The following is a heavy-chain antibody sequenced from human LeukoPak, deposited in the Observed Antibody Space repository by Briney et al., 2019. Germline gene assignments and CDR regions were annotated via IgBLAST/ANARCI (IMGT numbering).Heavy chain of an antibody. D-gene: IGHD1-26*01. Sequence: PGESLKISCKGSGYSFPSYWIGWVRQLPGKGLEWMGIIYPGDSDTRYSPSFQGQVTISADKSISTAYLQWSSLKASDTAMYYRARLIVGATRYFDYWGQGTLVTVSS. CDR1: GYSFPSYW. CDR3: ARLIVGATRYFDY. V-gene: IGHV5-51*01. J-gene: IGHJ4*02. CDR2: IYPGDSDT.